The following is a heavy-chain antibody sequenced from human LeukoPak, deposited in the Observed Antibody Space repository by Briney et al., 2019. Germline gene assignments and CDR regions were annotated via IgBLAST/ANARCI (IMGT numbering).Heavy chain of an antibody. D-gene: IGHD3-9*01. Sequence: PGGSLRLSCAASGFTFSGYAMSWVRQAPGKGLEWVSAITTSGDNAYYVDSVKGRFTMSRDNSKNTLYLQMNSLGADDTAVYYCARDHDNFFDYWGQGTLVSDST. CDR2: ITTSGDNA. CDR3: ARDHDNFFDY. J-gene: IGHJ4*02. V-gene: IGHV3-23*01. CDR1: GFTFSGYA.